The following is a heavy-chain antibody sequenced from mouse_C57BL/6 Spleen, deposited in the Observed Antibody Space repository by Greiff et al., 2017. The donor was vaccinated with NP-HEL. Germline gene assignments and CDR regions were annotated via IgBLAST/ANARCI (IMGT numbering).Heavy chain of an antibody. CDR1: GYTFTNYW. J-gene: IGHJ4*01. CDR2: IYPGGGYT. CDR3: ARQELYAMDY. V-gene: IGHV1-63*01. Sequence: QVQLQQSGAELVRPGTSVKMSCKASGYTFTNYWIGWAKQRPGHGLEWIGDIYPGGGYTNYNEKFKGKATLTADKSSSTAYMQFSSLTSEDSAIYYCARQELYAMDYWGQGTSVTVSS.